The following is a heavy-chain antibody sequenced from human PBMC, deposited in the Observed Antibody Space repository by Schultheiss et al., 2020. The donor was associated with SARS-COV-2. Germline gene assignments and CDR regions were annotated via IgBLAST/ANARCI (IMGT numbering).Heavy chain of an antibody. J-gene: IGHJ6*02. V-gene: IGHV1-69*13. CDR2: IIPIFGTA. D-gene: IGHD1-26*01. Sequence: SVKVSCKASGYTFTSYAISWVRQAPGQGLEWMGGIIPIFGTANYAQKFQGRVTITADESTSTAYMELSSLRSEDTAVYYCARSGGSYYYYGMDVWGQGTTVTVSS. CDR1: GYTFTSYA. CDR3: ARSGGSYYYYGMDV.